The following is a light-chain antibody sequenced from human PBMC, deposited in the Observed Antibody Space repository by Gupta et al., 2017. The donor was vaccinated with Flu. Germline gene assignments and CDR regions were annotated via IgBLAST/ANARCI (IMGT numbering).Light chain of an antibody. J-gene: IGKJ1*01. CDR1: QSVLYSSNNKNY. CDR2: WAS. CDR3: QQYYSTPWT. V-gene: IGKV4-1*01. Sequence: SLGERAAINCKSSQSVLYSSNNKNYLAWYQQKPGQPPKLLIYWASTRESGVPDRFSGSGSGTDFTLTISSLQAEDVAVYYCQQYYSTPWTFGQGTKVEIK.